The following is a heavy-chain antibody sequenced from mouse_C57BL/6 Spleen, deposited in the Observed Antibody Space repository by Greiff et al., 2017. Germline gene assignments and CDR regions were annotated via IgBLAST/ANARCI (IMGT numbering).Heavy chain of an antibody. CDR1: GYSITSGYY. Sequence: VQLQQSGPGLVKPSQSLSLTCSVTGYSITSGYYWNCIRQFPGNKLEWMGYISYDGSNNYNPSLKNRISISRDTSKNQFFLKLNSVTTEDTATYYCASHYDYDGGPFDYWGQGTTLTVSS. CDR3: ASHYDYDGGPFDY. D-gene: IGHD2-4*01. CDR2: ISYDGSN. J-gene: IGHJ2*01. V-gene: IGHV3-6*01.